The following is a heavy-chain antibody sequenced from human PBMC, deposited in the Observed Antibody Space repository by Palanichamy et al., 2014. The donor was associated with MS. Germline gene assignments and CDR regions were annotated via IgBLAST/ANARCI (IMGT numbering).Heavy chain of an antibody. J-gene: IGHJ3*02. D-gene: IGHD5-18*01. Sequence: QVQLQESGPGLVKPSQTLSLTCTVSGGSISSGDYYWSRIRQPPGKGLEWIGYIYYTGSSYYSPSLRGRLTISIGTSKNHFSLKLNSVTAADTAVYYCAINRVTDGFDIWGQGTMVTVSS. CDR1: GGSISSGDYY. V-gene: IGHV4-30-4*01. CDR3: AINRVTDGFDI. CDR2: IYYTGSS.